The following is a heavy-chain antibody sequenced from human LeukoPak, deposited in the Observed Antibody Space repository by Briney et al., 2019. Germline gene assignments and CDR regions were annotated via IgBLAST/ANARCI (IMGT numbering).Heavy chain of an antibody. D-gene: IGHD1-26*01. CDR3: ARDPAGGSYSPVTHDAFDI. J-gene: IGHJ3*02. Sequence: PGGSLRLSCAASGFTFSTYSMNWVRQAPGKGLEWVSYISSSSSTIYYADSVKGRFTISRDNAKNSLYLQMNSLRAEDTAVYYCARDPAGGSYSPVTHDAFDIWGQGTMVTVSS. V-gene: IGHV3-48*04. CDR2: ISSSSSTI. CDR1: GFTFSTYS.